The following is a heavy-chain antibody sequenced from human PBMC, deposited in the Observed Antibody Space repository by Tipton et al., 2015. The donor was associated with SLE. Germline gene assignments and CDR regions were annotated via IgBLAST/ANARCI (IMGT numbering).Heavy chain of an antibody. D-gene: IGHD1-26*01. CDR3: ARDVVGATEGLDY. CDR2: SYSGGTT. J-gene: IGHJ4*02. Sequence: SLRLSCAASGFTFSIYGMNWVRQAPGKGLEWVSVSYSGGTTYYADSVKGRFTVSRDDSKSILYLQMNSLRGGDTAVYYCARDVVGATEGLDYWGQGTLVTVSS. CDR1: GFTFSIYG. V-gene: IGHV3-23*03.